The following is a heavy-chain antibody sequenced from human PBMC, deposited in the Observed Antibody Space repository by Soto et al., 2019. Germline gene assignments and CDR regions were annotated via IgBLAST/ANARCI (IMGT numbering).Heavy chain of an antibody. D-gene: IGHD6-13*01. CDR3: ARAATAGVYYCYGGMDV. V-gene: IGHV3-33*01. Sequence: QVQLVESGGGVVQPGRSLRLSCAASGFTFSSYGMHWVRQAPGKGLEWVAGIWYDGSNKYYADSVKGRFTISRDNTKNTLNLQMNSLRAEDTAVYYCARAATAGVYYCYGGMDVWGQGTTVTVSS. J-gene: IGHJ6*02. CDR1: GFTFSSYG. CDR2: IWYDGSNK.